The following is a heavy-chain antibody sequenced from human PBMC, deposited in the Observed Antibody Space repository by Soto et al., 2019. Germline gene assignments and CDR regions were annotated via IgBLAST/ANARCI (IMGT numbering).Heavy chain of an antibody. CDR2: IYYSGST. J-gene: IGHJ5*02. Sequence: SETLSLTCTVSGGSISSYYWSWIRQPPGKGLEWIGYIYYSGSTNYNPSLKSRVTISVDTSKNQFSLKPSSVTAADTAVYYCARESRDGYNPEWFDPWGQGTLVTAPQ. CDR3: ARESRDGYNPEWFDP. D-gene: IGHD5-12*01. CDR1: GGSISSYY. V-gene: IGHV4-59*01.